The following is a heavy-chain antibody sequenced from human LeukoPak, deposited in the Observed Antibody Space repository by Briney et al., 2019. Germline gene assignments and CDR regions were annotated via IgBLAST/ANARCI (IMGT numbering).Heavy chain of an antibody. V-gene: IGHV3-53*01. CDR3: ARVKAVAGTGFDY. CDR1: GFTVSSNY. D-gene: IGHD6-19*01. Sequence: GGSLRLSCAASGFTVSSNYMSWVRQAPGKGLEWVSVIYSGGSTYCADSVKGRFTISRDNAKNSLYLQMNSLRAEDTAVYYCARVKAVAGTGFDYWGQGTLVTVSS. J-gene: IGHJ4*02. CDR2: IYSGGST.